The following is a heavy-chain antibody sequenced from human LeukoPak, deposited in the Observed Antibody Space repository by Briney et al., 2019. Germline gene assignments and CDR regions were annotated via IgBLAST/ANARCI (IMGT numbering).Heavy chain of an antibody. CDR1: GYTFTHYY. J-gene: IGHJ4*02. CDR2: IDAETGNT. D-gene: IGHD3-10*01. CDR3: ARDPGGNYFGPGTHFAY. V-gene: IGHV1-46*01. Sequence: GASVKVSCKASGYTFTHYYMHWVRQARGQGLEWMGRIDAETGNTRYAQNFQGRVTMTRDTSTSTVYVELSSLRFEDTAVYYRARDPGGNYFGPGTHFAYWGQGALVTVSS.